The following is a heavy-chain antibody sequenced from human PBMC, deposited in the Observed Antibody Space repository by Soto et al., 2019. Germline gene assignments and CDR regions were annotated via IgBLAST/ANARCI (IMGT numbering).Heavy chain of an antibody. CDR1: GFSFSGYW. D-gene: IGHD5-18*01. CDR2: INGDGSST. Sequence: EVQLVESGGGLVQPGGSLRLSCATSGFSFSGYWIHWVRQAPGKGLVWVSHINGDGSSTNYADSVKGRFTISRDYAKNTLSLQMTRLRVEDTAVYYCARGGAYIYGPQYDWGQGTLVTVSS. J-gene: IGHJ4*02. CDR3: ARGGAYIYGPQYD. V-gene: IGHV3-74*01.